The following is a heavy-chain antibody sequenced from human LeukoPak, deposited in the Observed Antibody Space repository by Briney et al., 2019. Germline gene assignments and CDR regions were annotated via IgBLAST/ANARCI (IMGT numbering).Heavy chain of an antibody. V-gene: IGHV3-15*01. CDR3: TTGWRGAYCGDDCYTFDY. D-gene: IGHD2-21*02. CDR1: GFTFTNAW. Sequence: PGGSLRLSCAASGFTFTNAWMSWVRQAPGKGLEWVGRIKSKASGGTTDYAAPVKGRFTISRDDSKNTLFLQMDSLKTEDTAVYYCTTGWRGAYCGDDCYTFDYWGQGSLVTVSS. CDR2: IKSKASGGTT. J-gene: IGHJ4*02.